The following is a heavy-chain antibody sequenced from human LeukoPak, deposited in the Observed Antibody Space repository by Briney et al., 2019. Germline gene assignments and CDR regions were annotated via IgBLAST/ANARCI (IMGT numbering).Heavy chain of an antibody. CDR3: ARQTGSGLFTLP. V-gene: IGHV4-39*01. CDR2: IYYTGNT. Sequence: SETLSLTCTVSGVSISSSNSYWGWIRQPPGKGLEWIGSIYYTGNTYYNASLKSRVTISIDASKNQISLRLTSVTATDTAMYYCARQTGSGLFTLPGGQGTLVTVSS. D-gene: IGHD3/OR15-3a*01. CDR1: GVSISSSNSY. J-gene: IGHJ4*02.